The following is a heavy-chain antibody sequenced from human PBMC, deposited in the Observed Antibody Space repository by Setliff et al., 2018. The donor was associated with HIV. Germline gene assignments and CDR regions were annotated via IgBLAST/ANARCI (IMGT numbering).Heavy chain of an antibody. CDR2: MYYSGST. Sequence: SETLSLTCTVSGGSISSHYWSWIRQPPGKGLEWIGNMYYSGSTNYNPSLKSRVTISVDRSKNQFSLNLKSVTVADTAVYYCARASSLGDDWAYGMDVWGPGTTVTVSS. CDR1: GGSISSHY. CDR3: ARASSLGDDWAYGMDV. D-gene: IGHD5-12*01. V-gene: IGHV4-59*11. J-gene: IGHJ6*02.